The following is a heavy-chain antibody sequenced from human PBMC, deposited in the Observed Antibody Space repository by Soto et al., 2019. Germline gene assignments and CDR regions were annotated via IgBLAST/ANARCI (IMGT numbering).Heavy chain of an antibody. Sequence: GGSLRLSCAVSGFTFSSYGMHWVRQAPVKGLEWVAFISYDGSEKYYADSVKGRFTISRDNSKNTLYLQMNSLRAEDTAVFYCATAGGNTYNYYGVEVWGQGTTVTVSS. J-gene: IGHJ6*02. CDR3: ATAGGNTYNYYGVEV. CDR1: GFTFSSYG. V-gene: IGHV3-30*03. D-gene: IGHD1-1*01. CDR2: ISYDGSEK.